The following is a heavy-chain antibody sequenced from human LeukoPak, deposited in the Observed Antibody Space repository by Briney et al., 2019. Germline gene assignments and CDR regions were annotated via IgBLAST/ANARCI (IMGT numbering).Heavy chain of an antibody. CDR2: IYHSGST. D-gene: IGHD3-16*01. J-gene: IGHJ6*02. Sequence: SETLSLTCTVSGYSISSGYYWGWIRQPPGKGLEWIGSIYHSGSTYYNPSLKSRVTISVDTSKNQFSLKLSSVTAADTAVYYCARGGLIKDYYYGMDVWGQGTTVTVSS. CDR3: ARGGLIKDYYYGMDV. CDR1: GYSISSGYY. V-gene: IGHV4-38-2*02.